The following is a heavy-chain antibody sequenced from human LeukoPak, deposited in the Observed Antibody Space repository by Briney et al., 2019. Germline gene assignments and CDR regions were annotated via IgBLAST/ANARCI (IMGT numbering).Heavy chain of an antibody. CDR1: GFTFSSYS. CDR2: ISSSSSTI. J-gene: IGHJ4*02. V-gene: IGHV3-48*01. CDR3: AKDNWSSGWSFFDY. Sequence: PGGSLRLSCAASGFTFSSYSMNWVRQAPGKGLEWVSYISSSSSTIYYADSVKGRFTISRDNAKNSLYLQMNSLRAEDTAVYYCAKDNWSSGWSFFDYWGQGTLVTVSS. D-gene: IGHD6-19*01.